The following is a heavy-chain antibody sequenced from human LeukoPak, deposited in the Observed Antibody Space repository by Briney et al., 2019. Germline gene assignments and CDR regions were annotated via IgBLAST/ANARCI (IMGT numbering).Heavy chain of an antibody. CDR3: ARDRRTIGPYSSGWFGWFDP. J-gene: IGHJ5*02. CDR2: INPNSGGT. D-gene: IGHD6-19*01. CDR1: GGTFSSYA. Sequence: ASVKVSCKASGGTFSSYAISWVRQAPGQGLEWMGWINPNSGGTNYAQKFQGRVTMTRDTSISTAYMELSRLRSDDTAVYYCARDRRTIGPYSSGWFGWFDPWGQGTLVTVSS. V-gene: IGHV1-2*02.